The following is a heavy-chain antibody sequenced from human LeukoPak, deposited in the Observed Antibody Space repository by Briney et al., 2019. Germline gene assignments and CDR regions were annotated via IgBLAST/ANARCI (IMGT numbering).Heavy chain of an antibody. V-gene: IGHV3-23*01. CDR1: GFTFSSYA. J-gene: IGHJ4*02. CDR2: ISGSGGST. Sequence: GGSLRLSCAASGFTFSSYAMSGVRQAPGKGLEWVSAISGSGGSTYYADSVKGRFTISRDNYKNTVYVQMNSLRAEDTAVYYCAKDDYYDTSGYRDWGQGTLVTVSS. D-gene: IGHD3-22*01. CDR3: AKDDYYDTSGYRD.